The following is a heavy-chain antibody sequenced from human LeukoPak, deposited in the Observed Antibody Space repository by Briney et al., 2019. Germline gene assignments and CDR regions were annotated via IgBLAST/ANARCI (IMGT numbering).Heavy chain of an antibody. CDR2: IYSGGST. CDR3: ARSRITMVRGVINPTSYYFDY. CDR1: GFTVSSNY. V-gene: IGHV3-66*01. D-gene: IGHD3-10*01. J-gene: IGHJ4*02. Sequence: GGSLRLSCAASGFTVSSNYMSWVRQAPGKGLEWVSVIYSGGSTYYADSVKGRFTISRDNSKNTLYLQMNSLRAEDTAVYYCARSRITMVRGVINPTSYYFDYWGQGTLVTVSS.